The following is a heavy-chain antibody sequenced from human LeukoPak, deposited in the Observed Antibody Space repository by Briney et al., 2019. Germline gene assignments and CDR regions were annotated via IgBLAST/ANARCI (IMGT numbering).Heavy chain of an antibody. Sequence: SETLSLTCTVSGGSINNFYFSWIRQPPGKGLECIGYISATGDTNSNPSLKSRVTMSIDRSKNQVSLRLRSVSTADTAIYYCARHYNYDTGGDPFDYWGQGTLVTVSS. V-gene: IGHV4-59*08. D-gene: IGHD2-21*02. CDR2: ISATGDT. CDR3: ARHYNYDTGGDPFDY. CDR1: GGSINNFY. J-gene: IGHJ4*02.